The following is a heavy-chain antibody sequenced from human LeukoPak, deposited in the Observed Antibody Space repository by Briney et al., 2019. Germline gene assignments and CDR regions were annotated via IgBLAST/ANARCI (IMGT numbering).Heavy chain of an antibody. Sequence: NPSETLSLTCTVSGGSISSYYWSWIRQPPGKGLELIGYISNVGSTNYNPSLKSRVTISVDTSKNQVSLKVRSVTAADTAVYYCARDYSSSWYGAFDIWGQGTMVTVSS. CDR2: ISNVGST. CDR3: ARDYSSSWYGAFDI. D-gene: IGHD6-13*01. CDR1: GGSISSYY. V-gene: IGHV4-59*01. J-gene: IGHJ3*02.